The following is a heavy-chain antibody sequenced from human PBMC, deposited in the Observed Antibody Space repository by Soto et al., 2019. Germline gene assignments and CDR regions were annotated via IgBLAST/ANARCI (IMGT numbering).Heavy chain of an antibody. CDR1: SGSFSGYY. V-gene: IGHV4-34*01. CDR3: ARSATQGSSTSYYTVSLDY. J-gene: IGHJ4*02. D-gene: IGHD2-2*02. Sequence: SETLSLTCAVFSGSFSGYYWSWIRQPPGKGLEWIGDVNHSGVTNYNPSLKGRVTLSVDKSRNPFSLWLTPVPAADTAVYYCARSATQGSSTSYYTVSLDYWGQGTLVTVSS. CDR2: VNHSGVT.